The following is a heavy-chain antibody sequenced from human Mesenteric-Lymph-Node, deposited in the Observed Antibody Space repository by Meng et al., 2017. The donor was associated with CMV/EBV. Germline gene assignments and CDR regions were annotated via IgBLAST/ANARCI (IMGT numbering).Heavy chain of an antibody. CDR2: ISGTVSDT. D-gene: IGHD6-13*01. Sequence: GGSLRLSCAASGFTFSSYAMSWVRQAPGKGLEWVSSISGTVSDTYCADSVKGRFTISRDNSKNMLYLQMNSLRAEDTAIYYCTRAPRPGYSSSWTDYWGQGTLVTVSS. J-gene: IGHJ4*02. CDR1: GFTFSSYA. V-gene: IGHV3-23*01. CDR3: TRAPRPGYSSSWTDY.